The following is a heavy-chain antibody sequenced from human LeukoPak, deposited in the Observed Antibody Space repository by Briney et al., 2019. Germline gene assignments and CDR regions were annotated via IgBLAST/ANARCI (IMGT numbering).Heavy chain of an antibody. D-gene: IGHD3-16*02. CDR1: GGSFSGYY. CDR2: IYYSGST. Sequence: PSETLSLTCAVYGGSFSGYYWSWIRQPPGKGLEWIGYIYYSGSTNYNPSLKSRVTISVDTSKNQFSLKLNSVTAADTAVYYCARDYVWGSYRYQDYWGQGTLVTVSS. CDR3: ARDYVWGSYRYQDY. J-gene: IGHJ4*02. V-gene: IGHV4-59*01.